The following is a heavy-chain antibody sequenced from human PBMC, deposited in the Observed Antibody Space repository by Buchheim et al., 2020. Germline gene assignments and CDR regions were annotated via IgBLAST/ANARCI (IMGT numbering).Heavy chain of an antibody. D-gene: IGHD6-19*01. V-gene: IGHV3-21*01. CDR3: ARVPVVGSGWPFDY. CDR1: GFTFSSYN. CDR2: ISSSSSYI. Sequence: EVQLVESGGGLVKPGGSLRLSCTASGFTFSSYNMNWVRQAPGKGLEWVSFISSSSSYISYADSMKGRFTISRDNAKNSLYLQMNSLRVEDTAVYYCARVPVVGSGWPFDYWGKGTL. J-gene: IGHJ4*02.